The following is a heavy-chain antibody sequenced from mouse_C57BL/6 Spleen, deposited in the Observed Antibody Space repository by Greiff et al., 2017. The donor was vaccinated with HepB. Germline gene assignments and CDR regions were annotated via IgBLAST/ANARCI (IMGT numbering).Heavy chain of an antibody. Sequence: EVKVEESGEGLVKPGGSLKLSCAASGFTFSSYAMSWVRQTPEKRLEWVAYISSGGDYIYYADTVKGRFTISRDNARNTLYLQMSSLKSEDTAMYYCTRAPLLTGNAMDYWGQRTSVTVSS. CDR2: ISSGGDYI. V-gene: IGHV5-9-1*02. CDR1: GFTFSSYA. CDR3: TRAPLLTGNAMDY. J-gene: IGHJ4*01. D-gene: IGHD4-1*01.